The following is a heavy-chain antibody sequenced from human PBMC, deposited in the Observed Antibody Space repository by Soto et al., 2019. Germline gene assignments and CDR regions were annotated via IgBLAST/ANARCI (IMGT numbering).Heavy chain of an antibody. J-gene: IGHJ6*02. Sequence: GESLKISCKGSGYSFTSYWISWVRQMPGKGLEWMGRIDPSGSYTNYSPSFQGHVTISADKSISTAYLQWSSLKASDTAMYYCATRSSPVYYYGMDVWGQGTTVTVSS. CDR1: GYSFTSYW. CDR2: IDPSGSYT. D-gene: IGHD4-4*01. V-gene: IGHV5-10-1*01. CDR3: ATRSSPVYYYGMDV.